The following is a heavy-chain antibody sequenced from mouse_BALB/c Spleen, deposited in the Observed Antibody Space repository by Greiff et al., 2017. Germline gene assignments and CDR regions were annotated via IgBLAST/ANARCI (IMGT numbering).Heavy chain of an antibody. CDR1: GFTFSDYG. CDR2: ISNLAYSI. V-gene: IGHV5-15*02. Sequence: DVMLVESGGGLVQPGGSRKLSCAASGFTFSDYGMAWVRQAPGKGPEWVAFISNLAYSIYYADTVTGRFTISRENAKNTLYLEMSSLRSEDTAMYYCARNRPYAMDYWGQGTSVTVSS. J-gene: IGHJ4*01. CDR3: ARNRPYAMDY.